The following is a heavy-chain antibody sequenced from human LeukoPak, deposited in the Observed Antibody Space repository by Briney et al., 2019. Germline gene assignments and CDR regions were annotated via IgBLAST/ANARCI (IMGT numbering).Heavy chain of an antibody. CDR1: GGSISSSSYY. CDR3: ARRAAVTTLLRRSENWYFDL. D-gene: IGHD4-17*01. Sequence: PSETLSLTCTVSGGSISSSSYYWGWIHQPPGKGLEWIGSIYYSGSTYYNPSLKSRVTIPVDTSKNQFSLKLSSVTAADTAVYYCARRAAVTTLLRRSENWYFDLWGRGTLVTVSS. J-gene: IGHJ2*01. CDR2: IYYSGST. V-gene: IGHV4-39*01.